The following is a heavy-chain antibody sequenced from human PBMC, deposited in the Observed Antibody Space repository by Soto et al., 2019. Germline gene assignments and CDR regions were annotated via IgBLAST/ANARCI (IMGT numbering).Heavy chain of an antibody. V-gene: IGHV4-59*08. CDR3: AIRSYGKFKLESTEFDY. D-gene: IGHD4-17*01. CDR2: IYYSGST. Sequence: SETLSLTCTVSGGSINGYFWSWIRQPPGKGLEWIGYIYYSGSTSYNPSLKSRVTISVDTSKNQFSLKLSSVTAADTAVYYCAIRSYGKFKLESTEFDYWGQGTLVTVSS. J-gene: IGHJ4*02. CDR1: GGSINGYF.